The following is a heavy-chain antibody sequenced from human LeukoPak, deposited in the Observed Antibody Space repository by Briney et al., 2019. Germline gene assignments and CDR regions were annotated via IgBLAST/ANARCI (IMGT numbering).Heavy chain of an antibody. CDR2: IYYSGTT. J-gene: IGHJ4*02. Sequence: KPSETLSLTCTVSGGSISSYYWSWIRQPPGKGLEWIGYIYYSGTTNYNPCLKSRVTISVDTSKNHFSLKLRSVTAADTAVYYCARGKRRGYYDISGFDYWGQGTLVTVSS. CDR1: GGSISSYY. CDR3: ARGKRRGYYDISGFDY. V-gene: IGHV4-59*08. D-gene: IGHD3-22*01.